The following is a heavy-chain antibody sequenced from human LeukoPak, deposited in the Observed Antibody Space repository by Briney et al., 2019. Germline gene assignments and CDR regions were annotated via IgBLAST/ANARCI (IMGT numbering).Heavy chain of an antibody. J-gene: IGHJ4*02. Sequence: ASVKVSCKASGYTFTSYDINWVRQATGQGLEWMGWMNPNSGNTGYAQKFQGRVTMTRNTSISTAYMELSSLRSEDTAVYYCARGRDCSGGSCVAFEYWGQGTLVTVSS. CDR2: MNPNSGNT. CDR1: GYTFTSYD. CDR3: ARGRDCSGGSCVAFEY. D-gene: IGHD2-15*01. V-gene: IGHV1-8*02.